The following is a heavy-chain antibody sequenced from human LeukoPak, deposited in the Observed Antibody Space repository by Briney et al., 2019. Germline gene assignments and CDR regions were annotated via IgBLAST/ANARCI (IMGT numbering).Heavy chain of an antibody. J-gene: IGHJ4*02. CDR2: IYTSGST. CDR3: ARRTYYYDSSGYLSYFDY. D-gene: IGHD3-22*01. V-gene: IGHV4-38-2*02. CDR1: GFSLTIGYF. Sequence: SETLSLTCNVSGFSLTIGYFWGWIRQPPGKGLEWIGRIYTSGSTNYSPSLKSRVTMSVDTSKNQFSLKLSSVTAADTTVYYCARRTYYYDSSGYLSYFDYWGQGTLVTVSS.